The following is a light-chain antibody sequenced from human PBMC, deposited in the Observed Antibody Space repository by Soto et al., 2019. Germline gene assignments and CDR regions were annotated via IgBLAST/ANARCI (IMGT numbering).Light chain of an antibody. CDR2: EGS. CDR3: CSYAGSSTYA. J-gene: IGLJ1*01. CDR1: ISDVGSYNL. Sequence: QSLLTQPASVSGSPGQSITISCTGTISDVGSYNLVSWYQQHPGKAPKLMIYEGSKRPSGVSNRFSGSTSGNTASLTISGLQAEDEADYYCCSYAGSSTYAFGTGTKVTVL. V-gene: IGLV2-23*01.